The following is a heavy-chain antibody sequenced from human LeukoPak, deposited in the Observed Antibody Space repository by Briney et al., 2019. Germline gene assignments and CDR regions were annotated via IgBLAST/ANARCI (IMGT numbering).Heavy chain of an antibody. CDR1: GFTFSSYG. CDR2: ISYDGSNK. Sequence: GGSLRLSCAASGFTFSSYGMHWVRQAPGKGLEWVAVISYDGSNKYYADSVKGRFTISRDNSKNTLYLQMNSLRAEDTAVYYCAKGGYGDYVRYYYYGMDVWGQGTTVTVSS. CDR3: AKGGYGDYVRYYYYGMDV. D-gene: IGHD4-17*01. V-gene: IGHV3-30*18. J-gene: IGHJ6*02.